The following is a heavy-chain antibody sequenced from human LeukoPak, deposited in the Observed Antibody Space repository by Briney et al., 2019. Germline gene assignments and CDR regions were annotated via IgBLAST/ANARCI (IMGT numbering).Heavy chain of an antibody. V-gene: IGHV3-21*01. Sequence: TGGSLRLSCAASEFSFKSYSMNWVRQAPGKGLEWVSSISSSSTYIYYADSVKGRFTISRDNAESSLYLQMNSLRAEDTAVYYCARDPRGSIPGSYRYGMDVWGQGTTVTVSS. CDR1: EFSFKSYS. CDR2: ISSSSTYI. CDR3: ARDPRGSIPGSYRYGMDV. D-gene: IGHD3-16*01. J-gene: IGHJ6*02.